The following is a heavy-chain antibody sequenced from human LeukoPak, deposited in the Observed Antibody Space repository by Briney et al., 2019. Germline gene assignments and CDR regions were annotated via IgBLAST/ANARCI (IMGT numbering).Heavy chain of an antibody. CDR3: ARERYTARAKHTLDY. Sequence: PSETLSLTCAVYGGSFSGYYWSWIRQPPGKGLEWIGEINHSGSTNYNPSLKSRVTISVDTSKNQFPLKLSSVTAADTGVYYCARERYTARAKHTLDYWGQGTLVTVSS. CDR1: GGSFSGYY. D-gene: IGHD5-18*01. V-gene: IGHV4-34*01. CDR2: INHSGST. J-gene: IGHJ4*02.